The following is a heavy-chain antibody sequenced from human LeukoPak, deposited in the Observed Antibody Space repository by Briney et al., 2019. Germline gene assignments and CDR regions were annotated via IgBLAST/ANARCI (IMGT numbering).Heavy chain of an antibody. Sequence: PSETLSLTCAVSGGSISSYYWSWIRQPPGKGLEWIGYIYYSGSTNYNPSLKSRVTISVDTSKNQFSLKLSSVTAADTAVYYCARRYSVVTSPPLTYNYLLGYFDYWGQGTLVTVSS. D-gene: IGHD5-24*01. V-gene: IGHV4-59*12. CDR2: IYYSGST. CDR1: GGSISSYY. J-gene: IGHJ4*02. CDR3: ARRYSVVTSPPLTYNYLLGYFDY.